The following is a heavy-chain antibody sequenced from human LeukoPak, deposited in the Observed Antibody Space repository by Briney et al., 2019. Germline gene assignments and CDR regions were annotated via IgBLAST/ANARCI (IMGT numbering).Heavy chain of an antibody. J-gene: IGHJ4*02. CDR2: ISNSGDAT. D-gene: IGHD1-1*01. CDR3: AKAPPYTKYFDY. V-gene: IGHV3-23*01. Sequence: GGSLRLSCAGSGFIFSNYAMSWVRQAPGQGLEWVSTISNSGDATFYADAVKGRFTISRDNSKNTLYLQMYSLRAEDTAIYYCAKAPPYTKYFDYWGQGTLLTVSS. CDR1: GFIFSNYA.